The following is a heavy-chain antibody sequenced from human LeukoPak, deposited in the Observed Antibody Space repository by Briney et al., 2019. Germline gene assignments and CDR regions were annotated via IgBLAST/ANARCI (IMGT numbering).Heavy chain of an antibody. D-gene: IGHD3-9*01. CDR1: GYTFTGYY. CDR2: ISPNSGGT. Sequence: ASVKVSCKASGYTFTGYYMHWVRQAPGQGLEWMGWISPNSGGTNYAQKFQGRVTMTRDTSISTAYMELSRLRSDDTAVYYCATSSQGYDILTGYYREDWFDPWGQGTLVTVSS. V-gene: IGHV1-2*02. J-gene: IGHJ5*02. CDR3: ATSSQGYDILTGYYREDWFDP.